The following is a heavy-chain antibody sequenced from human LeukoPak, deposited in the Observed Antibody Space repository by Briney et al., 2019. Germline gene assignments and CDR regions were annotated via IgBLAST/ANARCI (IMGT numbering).Heavy chain of an antibody. J-gene: IGHJ5*02. CDR1: GGSISSSSYY. CDR2: IYYSGST. Sequence: PSETLSLTCTVSGGSISSSSYYWGWIRQPPGKGLEWIGSIYYSGSTYYNPSLKSRVTISVDTSKNQFSLKLSSVTAADTAVYYCARYEGGSNWFDPWGQGTLVTVSS. CDR3: ARYEGGSNWFDP. D-gene: IGHD6-25*01. V-gene: IGHV4-39*07.